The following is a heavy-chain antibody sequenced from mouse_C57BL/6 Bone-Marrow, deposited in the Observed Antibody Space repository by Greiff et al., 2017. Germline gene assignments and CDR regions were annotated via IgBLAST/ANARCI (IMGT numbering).Heavy chain of an antibody. D-gene: IGHD1-1*02. CDR3: ASVDGGFAY. CDR2: INAGSGGT. Sequence: VQLQQSGAELVRPGTSVKVSCKASGYAFTNYLIVWVKQRPGQGLEWIGVINAGSGGTNYNEKFKGKATLTADKSSSTAYMQLSSLTSEDSAVYFGASVDGGFAYWGQGTLVTVSA. J-gene: IGHJ3*01. CDR1: GYAFTNYL. V-gene: IGHV1-54*01.